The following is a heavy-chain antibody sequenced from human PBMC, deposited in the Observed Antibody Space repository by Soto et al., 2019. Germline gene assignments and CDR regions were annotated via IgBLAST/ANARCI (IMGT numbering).Heavy chain of an antibody. CDR3: AHAYGGTSWPNDAFDV. Sequence: QITLKESGPTLVKPTQTLTLTCTFSGFSLSTDGVGVDWMRQPPGKALEWLALIYWDEDQRNSPSLKTRLTITHDPCKNQVVLTMTNMDPMDTATYCCAHAYGGTSWPNDAFDVWGQGTVVTVSS. V-gene: IGHV2-5*02. J-gene: IGHJ3*01. CDR1: GFSLSTDGVG. CDR2: IYWDEDQ. D-gene: IGHD2-2*01.